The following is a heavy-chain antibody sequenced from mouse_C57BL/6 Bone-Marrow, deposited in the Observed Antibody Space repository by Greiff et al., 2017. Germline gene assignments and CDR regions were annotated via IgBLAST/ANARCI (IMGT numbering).Heavy chain of an antibody. CDR2: IDPSDSYT. D-gene: IGHD2-10*01. CDR3: ARGLLSVDY. CDR1: GYTFTSYW. Sequence: QVQLQQPGAELVKPGASVKLSCKASGYTFTSYWMQWVKQRPGQGLEWIGEIDPSDSYTNYNQKFKGKATLTVDTSSSTAYMQLSSLTSEDSAVYYWARGLLSVDYWGQGTTHTVSS. V-gene: IGHV1-50*01. J-gene: IGHJ2*01.